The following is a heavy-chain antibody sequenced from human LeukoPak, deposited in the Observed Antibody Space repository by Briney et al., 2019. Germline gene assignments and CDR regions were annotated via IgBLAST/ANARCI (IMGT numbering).Heavy chain of an antibody. CDR1: GFTVSSNY. Sequence: PGGSLRLSCAASGFTVSSNYMSWGRQAPGKGLEWGSVIYSGGSTYYADSVKGRFTISRDNSKNTLYLQMNSLRVEDTAVYYCARLFPGFSSGWFDYWGQGPLVTVSA. CDR3: ARLFPGFSSGWFDY. D-gene: IGHD6-19*01. V-gene: IGHV3-66*01. J-gene: IGHJ4*02. CDR2: IYSGGST.